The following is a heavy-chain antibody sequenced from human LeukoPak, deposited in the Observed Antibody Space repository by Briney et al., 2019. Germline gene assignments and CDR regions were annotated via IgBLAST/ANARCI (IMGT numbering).Heavy chain of an antibody. CDR3: AKDATPALGTVYMDV. CDR2: ISSSGSTI. Sequence: PGGSLRLSCAASGFTFSSYAMSWVRQAPGKGLEWVSYISSSGSTIYYADSVKGRFTISRDNDKNSIYLQMNSLRAEDTAVYYCAKDATPALGTVYMDVWGKGTTVTISS. J-gene: IGHJ6*03. CDR1: GFTFSSYA. D-gene: IGHD6-13*01. V-gene: IGHV3-48*03.